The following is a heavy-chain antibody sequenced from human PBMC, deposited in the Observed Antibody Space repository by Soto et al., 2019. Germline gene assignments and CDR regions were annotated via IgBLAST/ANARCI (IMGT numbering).Heavy chain of an antibody. D-gene: IGHD6-13*01. CDR3: ARNTISAAGADYYGLDV. CDR1: GFTFSDYY. J-gene: IGHJ6*02. V-gene: IGHV3-11*01. Sequence: GGSLRLSCARSGFTFSDYYMSWIRQAPGQGLEWVSYMSSSGVTVFYADSVKGRFTIARENAKNSLYLQMYSLRAEDSAVYYCARNTISAAGADYYGLDVWGQGTTVTVSS. CDR2: MSSSGVTV.